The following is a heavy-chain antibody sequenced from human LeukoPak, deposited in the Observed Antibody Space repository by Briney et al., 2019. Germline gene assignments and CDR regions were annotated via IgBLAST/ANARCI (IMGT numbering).Heavy chain of an antibody. CDR1: GFTFSSYG. D-gene: IGHD3-9*01. J-gene: IGHJ4*02. CDR3: AKDRLRYFDAEENYFDY. Sequence: GGSLRLSCAASGFTFSSYGMHWVRQAPGKGLEWVAFMRYDGSNTYYADSVKGRLTISRDNFKNTLYLQMNSLRAEDTAVYYCAKDRLRYFDAEENYFDYWGQGTRVTVSS. V-gene: IGHV3-30*02. CDR2: MRYDGSNT.